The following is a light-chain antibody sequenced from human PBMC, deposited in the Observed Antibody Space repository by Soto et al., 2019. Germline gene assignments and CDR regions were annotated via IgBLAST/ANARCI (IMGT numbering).Light chain of an antibody. J-gene: IGKJ1*01. CDR1: QSISSY. Sequence: DIQMTQSPSSLSASVGDRVTITCRASQSISSYLNWYQQKPGKAPKLLIYAASSLQSGVASRFSGIGSGTDFTLTISSLQPEDFATYYCQQSYSTPPWTFGQGTKVEIK. CDR2: AAS. CDR3: QQSYSTPPWT. V-gene: IGKV1-39*01.